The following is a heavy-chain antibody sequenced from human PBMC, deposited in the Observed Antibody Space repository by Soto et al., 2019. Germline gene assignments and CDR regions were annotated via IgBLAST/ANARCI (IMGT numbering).Heavy chain of an antibody. CDR3: ARATTSHSYYFYGMDV. V-gene: IGHV1-69*12. J-gene: IGHJ6*02. CDR2: IIPIFGTA. Sequence: QVQLVQSGAEVKKPGSSVKVSCKASGGTFNRYGISWVRQAPGQGLEWMGGIIPIFGTANYAQKFQGRVTITADESTTTAYMELRSLTSEATAVFYCARATTSHSYYFYGMDVWGQGTTVTVSS. CDR1: GGTFNRYG.